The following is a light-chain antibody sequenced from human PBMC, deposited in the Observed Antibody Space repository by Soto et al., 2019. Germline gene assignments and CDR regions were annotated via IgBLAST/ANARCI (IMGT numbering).Light chain of an antibody. CDR2: EVS. Sequence: QSALTQPASVSGSPGQSITISCTGTSSDVGGYNYVSWYQQHPGKAPKLMIYEVSNRPSGVSNRFSGSKSGNTASLTISGLQAEDEADYYCSSYISSRLDYVFGTGTKLTVL. J-gene: IGLJ1*01. CDR3: SSYISSRLDYV. V-gene: IGLV2-14*01. CDR1: SSDVGGYNY.